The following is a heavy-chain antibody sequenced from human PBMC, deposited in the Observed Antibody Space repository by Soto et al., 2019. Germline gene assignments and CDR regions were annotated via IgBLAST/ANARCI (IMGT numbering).Heavy chain of an antibody. J-gene: IGHJ5*02. CDR2: INPSGGST. CDR1: GYTFTSYY. V-gene: IGHV1-46*01. D-gene: IGHD3-10*01. CDR3: ARDRITMVRGVIIKWFDP. Sequence: SLKVSCKASGYTFTSYYMHWVRQAPGQGLEWMGIINPSGGSTSYAQKFQGRVTMARDTSTSTVYMELSSLRSEDTAVYYCARDRITMVRGVIIKWFDPWGQGTLVTVSS.